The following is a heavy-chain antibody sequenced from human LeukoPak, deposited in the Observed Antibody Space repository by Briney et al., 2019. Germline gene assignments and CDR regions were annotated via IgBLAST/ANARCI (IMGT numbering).Heavy chain of an antibody. CDR3: SRGARITMVRGGQWYYYMDV. Sequence: ASVTVSCKASGYTFTGYYMHWVRQAPGQGLEWMGWINPNSGGTNYAQKFQGRVTMTRDTAFSTAYLELRRLRFDDTAAYYCSRGARITMVRGGQWYYYMDVWGKGTTVTIYS. J-gene: IGHJ6*03. V-gene: IGHV1-2*02. D-gene: IGHD3-10*01. CDR1: GYTFTGYY. CDR2: INPNSGGT.